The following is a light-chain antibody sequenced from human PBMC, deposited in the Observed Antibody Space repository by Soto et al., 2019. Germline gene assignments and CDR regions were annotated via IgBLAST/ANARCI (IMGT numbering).Light chain of an antibody. J-gene: IGLJ3*02. CDR2: GVN. V-gene: IGLV2-23*02. CDR3: CSFAGSSTVV. CDR1: SSDVGTYNL. Sequence: QSALTQPASVSGSPGQSITFSCTGTSSDVGTYNLVSWYQQHPGKAPKLMIYGVNKRPSGVSNRFSGSKSGNTASLTISGLQAEDEADYYCCSFAGSSTVVFGGGTKLTVL.